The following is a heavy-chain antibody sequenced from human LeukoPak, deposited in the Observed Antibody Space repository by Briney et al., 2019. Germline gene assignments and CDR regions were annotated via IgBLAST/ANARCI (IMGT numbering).Heavy chain of an antibody. D-gene: IGHD2-2*01. CDR3: TTEGQVVPAAIETPAIRWFDP. Sequence: PGGSLRLSCAASGFTFSSYAMSWVRQAPGKGLEWVSAISGSGGSTYYADSVKGRFTISRDNSKNTLYLQMNSLKTEDTAVYYCTTEGQVVPAAIETPAIRWFDPWGQGTLVTVSS. CDR2: ISGSGGST. J-gene: IGHJ5*02. V-gene: IGHV3-23*01. CDR1: GFTFSSYA.